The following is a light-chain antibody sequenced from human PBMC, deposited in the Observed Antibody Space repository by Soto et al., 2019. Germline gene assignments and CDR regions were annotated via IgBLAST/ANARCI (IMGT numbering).Light chain of an antibody. CDR3: QQRNKWPPVT. CDR1: PSVSNS. Sequence: PGERATLSCSASPSVSNSLAWYQHKPGQAPRLLIYDASNRATGVPTRFSGSGSGTDFTLTISSLEPEDFAVYYCQQRNKWPPVTFGGGTKVDIK. V-gene: IGKV3-11*01. CDR2: DAS. J-gene: IGKJ4*01.